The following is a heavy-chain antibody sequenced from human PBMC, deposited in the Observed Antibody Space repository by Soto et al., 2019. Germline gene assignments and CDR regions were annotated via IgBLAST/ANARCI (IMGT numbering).Heavy chain of an antibody. CDR3: VRLDVFRPGLRY. D-gene: IGHD2-2*03. CDR1: GYSFTSYW. CDR2: IYPGDSDS. Sequence: EVQLVQSGAEVKKPGESLKISCEGSGYSFTSYWIGWVRQMPGKGLEWMGIIYPGDSDSRYSPSCQGQVTISADKSINSAFLQWSSLKASDTAIYYCVRLDVFRPGLRYWGQGTLVTVSS. V-gene: IGHV5-51*01. J-gene: IGHJ4*02.